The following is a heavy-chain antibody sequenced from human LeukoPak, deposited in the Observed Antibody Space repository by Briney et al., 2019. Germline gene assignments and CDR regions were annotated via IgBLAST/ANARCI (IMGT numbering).Heavy chain of an antibody. CDR1: GGPFSGYY. CDR3: ARELPYGSGSYLGYNWFDP. CDR2: INHSGST. D-gene: IGHD3-10*01. J-gene: IGHJ5*02. Sequence: SETLPLTCAVYGGPFSGYYWSWIRQPPGKGLEWIGEINHSGSTNYNPSLKSRVTISVDTSKNQFSLKLSSVTAADTAVYYCARELPYGSGSYLGYNWFDPWGQGTLVTVSS. V-gene: IGHV4-34*01.